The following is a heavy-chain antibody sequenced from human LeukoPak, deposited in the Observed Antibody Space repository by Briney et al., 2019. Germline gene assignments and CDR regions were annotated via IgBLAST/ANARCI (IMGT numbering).Heavy chain of an antibody. CDR3: ARDLLTGYNRFDP. CDR1: GGTFSCYA. J-gene: IGHJ5*02. Sequence: SVNFSCTAFGGTFSCYAISWGRDAPGQGLEWMGRIIPIFGTANYAQKFPGRVRFTTDESTCTAYIELGSLRSEDTAVYYCARDLLTGYNRFDPWGQGTLVTVSS. CDR2: IIPIFGTA. D-gene: IGHD1-1*01. V-gene: IGHV1-69*05.